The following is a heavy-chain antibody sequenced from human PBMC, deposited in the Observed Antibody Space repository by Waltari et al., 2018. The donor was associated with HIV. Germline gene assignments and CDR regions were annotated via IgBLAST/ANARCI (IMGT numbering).Heavy chain of an antibody. CDR3: ANPSSSPYYYAMDV. Sequence: QLQLQESGPGLVKPSETLSLTCTVSGDSISSSNYYWAWIRQPPGKGLEWIGSIFYSGITYYNPSLKSRVTISVDTSKNQFSLKLSSVTAGDTAVYYCANPSSSPYYYAMDVWGQGTTVTVSS. D-gene: IGHD6-19*01. CDR1: GDSISSSNYY. CDR2: IFYSGIT. J-gene: IGHJ6*02. V-gene: IGHV4-39*01.